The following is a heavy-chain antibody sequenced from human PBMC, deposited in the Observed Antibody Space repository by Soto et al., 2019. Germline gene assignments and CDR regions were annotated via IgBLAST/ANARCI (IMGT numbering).Heavy chain of an antibody. CDR1: GGSFSGYY. J-gene: IGHJ4*02. Sequence: QVQLQQWGAGLLKPSETLSLTCAVCGGSFSGYYWSWIRQPPGKGLEWIGEINHSGSTNYNPSLKSRVTISVDTSKNQFSLKLSSVTAADTAVYYCARDPYITIFGVVPYYFDYWGQGTLVTVSS. CDR2: INHSGST. V-gene: IGHV4-34*01. D-gene: IGHD3-3*01. CDR3: ARDPYITIFGVVPYYFDY.